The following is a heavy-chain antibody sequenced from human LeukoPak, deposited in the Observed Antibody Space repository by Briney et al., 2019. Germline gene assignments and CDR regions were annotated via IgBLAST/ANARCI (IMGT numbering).Heavy chain of an antibody. Sequence: GGSLRLSCAASGFTFSSYSMNWVRQAPGKGLEWVSSISSSSSYIYYADSVKGRFTVSRDNANNSLYLQMNSLRAEDTAVYYCAREHGNYLRHWGQGTLVTVSS. CDR3: AREHGNYLRH. CDR2: ISSSSSYI. CDR1: GFTFSSYS. J-gene: IGHJ4*02. V-gene: IGHV3-21*01. D-gene: IGHD1-7*01.